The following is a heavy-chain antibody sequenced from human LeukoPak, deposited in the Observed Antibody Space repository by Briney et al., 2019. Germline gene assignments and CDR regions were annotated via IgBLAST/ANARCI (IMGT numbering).Heavy chain of an antibody. J-gene: IGHJ4*02. D-gene: IGHD6-19*01. V-gene: IGHV4-34*01. CDR3: ARDFRGSGWYGQSDY. CDR2: INQSGIS. CDR1: GGSLSNYY. Sequence: SETLSLTCAVYGGSLSNYYWSWIRQAPGKGLEWIGEINQSGISNYNPSLKSRVTISRDTSKNQFSLHLNSVTTADTAVYYCARDFRGSGWYGQSDYWGQGTLVTVSS.